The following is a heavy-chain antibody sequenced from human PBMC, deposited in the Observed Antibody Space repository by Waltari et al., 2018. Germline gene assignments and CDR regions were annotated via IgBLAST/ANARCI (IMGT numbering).Heavy chain of an antibody. Sequence: QVQLVQSGAEVKKSGASVKVSCKASGYTFTDFFIHWVRQAPGQGLEWMGRINPNSGETSYAQGFQGRVTMTGGTSSTTAYMELTGLGSDDTAIYYCARSGGGTTTFGVAEWGQGSLVTVSA. CDR3: ARSGGGTTTFGVAE. CDR1: GYTFTDFF. CDR2: INPNSGET. D-gene: IGHD3-3*01. J-gene: IGHJ4*02. V-gene: IGHV1-2*06.